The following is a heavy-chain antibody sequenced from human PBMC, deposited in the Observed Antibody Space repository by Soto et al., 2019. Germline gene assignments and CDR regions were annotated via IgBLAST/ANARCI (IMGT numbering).Heavy chain of an antibody. CDR3: ATEPIYYNDGSGYYPLGH. CDR1: GYTFSNYG. J-gene: IGHJ4*02. V-gene: IGHV1-18*01. CDR2: INTYNGNT. D-gene: IGHD3-22*01. Sequence: QVQLVQSGAEVKKPGASVKVSCKASGYTFSNYGISWVRHAPGQGLEWMGWINTYNGNTNFAQKFQGRVSMTTDASTSTAYMELRSLTSDDTAVYFCATEPIYYNDGSGYYPLGHWGQGTLVTVSS.